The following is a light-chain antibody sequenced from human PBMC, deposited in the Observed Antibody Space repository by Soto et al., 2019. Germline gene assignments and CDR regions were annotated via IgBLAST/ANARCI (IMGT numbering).Light chain of an antibody. CDR1: QSVSSN. V-gene: IGKV3-15*01. CDR3: QQYNNWPAT. CDR2: GAS. Sequence: EIVMTQSPATLSVSPGERATLSCRASQSVSSNLAWYQQKPGQAPRLLIYGASTRATGIPARFSGSGSGTEFTLTISSLQSEDFAVYCCQQYNNWPATFGQGTKVE. J-gene: IGKJ1*01.